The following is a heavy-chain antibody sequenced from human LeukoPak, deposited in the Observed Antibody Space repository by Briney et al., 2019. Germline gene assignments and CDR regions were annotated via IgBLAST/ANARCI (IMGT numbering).Heavy chain of an antibody. CDR3: ARQPFHSSGWGYFDY. CDR1: GGSISSYF. CDR2: IYYSGST. D-gene: IGHD6-19*01. Sequence: PSETLSLTCTVSGGSISSYFWSWIRQPPGKGLEWIEYIYYSGSTNYNPSLKSRVTISVDTSKNQFSLKLSSVTAADTAVYYCARQPFHSSGWGYFDYWGQGTLVTVSS. V-gene: IGHV4-59*08. J-gene: IGHJ4*02.